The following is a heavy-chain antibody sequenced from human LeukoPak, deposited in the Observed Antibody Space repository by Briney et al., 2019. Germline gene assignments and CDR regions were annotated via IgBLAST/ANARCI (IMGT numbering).Heavy chain of an antibody. D-gene: IGHD2-2*01. V-gene: IGHV3-7*04. CDR1: GFTFSTYW. J-gene: IGHJ4*02. CDR3: ARGGYQLLWY. Sequence: GGSLRLSCAASGFTFSTYWMSWVRQAPGTGLEWVASIEQDGSEKSYVDSVKGRFTISRDNAKNSLCLQMNSLRAEDTAVYYCARGGYQLLWYWGQGTLVTVSS. CDR2: IEQDGSEK.